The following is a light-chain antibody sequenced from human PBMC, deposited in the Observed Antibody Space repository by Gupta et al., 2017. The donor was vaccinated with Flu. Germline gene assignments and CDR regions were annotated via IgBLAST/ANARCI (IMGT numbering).Light chain of an antibody. CDR2: DAS. V-gene: IGKV3-11*01. CDR3: QQRSALPMYT. J-gene: IGKJ2*01. CDR1: QSVSAS. Sequence: EVFLTHSQPTLSWSPGERAVLACRASQSVSASIAWYQQKRGQAPRLLMYDASRRADGIPARFSGSGSGTDFTLTISTVEPEDFAVYYCQQRSALPMYTFGQGTKLEI.